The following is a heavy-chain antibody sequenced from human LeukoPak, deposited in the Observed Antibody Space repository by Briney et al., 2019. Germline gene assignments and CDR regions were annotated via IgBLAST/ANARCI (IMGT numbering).Heavy chain of an antibody. D-gene: IGHD2-15*01. CDR2: IYYSGRT. CDR3: ARDTHLFY. V-gene: IGHV4-39*02. J-gene: IGHJ4*02. CDR1: GGSISSESY. Sequence: SETLSLTCAVSGGSISSESYWGWIRQPPGKGLEWIGNIYYSGRTYYNPSLKSRGIISVKKSNHQSLLKLTFVPASDTAVNHCARDTHLFYWGQGALVTV.